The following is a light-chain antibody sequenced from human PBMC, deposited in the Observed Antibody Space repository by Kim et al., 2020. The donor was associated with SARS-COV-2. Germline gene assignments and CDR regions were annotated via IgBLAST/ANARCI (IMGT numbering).Light chain of an antibody. CDR3: QQYGSSYS. Sequence: EIVLTQSPGTLSLSPGEGATLSCRASQSVTSNYLAWYQQKPGQAPRLLIYGASSRATGIPDRFSGSGSGTDFTLTIIRLEPEDFAVYYCQQYGSSYSFGQGTKLEIK. V-gene: IGKV3-20*01. CDR1: QSVTSNY. J-gene: IGKJ2*01. CDR2: GAS.